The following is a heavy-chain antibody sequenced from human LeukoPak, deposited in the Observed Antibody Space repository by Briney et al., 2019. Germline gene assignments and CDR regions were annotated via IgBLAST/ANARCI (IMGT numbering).Heavy chain of an antibody. J-gene: IGHJ3*02. D-gene: IGHD3-9*01. CDR1: GGSISSSSYY. Sequence: SETLSLTCTVSGGSISSSSYYWGWIRQPPGKALEWIGSIYYSWSTYYNPSLKSRVTISVDTSKNQFSLKLSSVTAADTAVYYCARALEDILTGYTYWDAFDIWGQGTMVTVSS. CDR2: IYYSWST. CDR3: ARALEDILTGYTYWDAFDI. V-gene: IGHV4-39*07.